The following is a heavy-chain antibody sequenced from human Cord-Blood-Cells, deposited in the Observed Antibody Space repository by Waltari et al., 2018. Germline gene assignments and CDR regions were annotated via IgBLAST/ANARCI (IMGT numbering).Heavy chain of an antibody. CDR2: ISSSSSTI. Sequence: EVQLVASGGGLVQPGGSLRLSCAASGFTFSSYSMNWVRQAPGKGLEWVSYISSSSSTIYYADSVKGRFTISRDNAKNSLYLQMNSLRAEDTAVYYCAREVGLDYWGQGTLVTVSS. CDR1: GFTFSSYS. J-gene: IGHJ4*02. V-gene: IGHV3-48*01. D-gene: IGHD3-3*01. CDR3: AREVGLDY.